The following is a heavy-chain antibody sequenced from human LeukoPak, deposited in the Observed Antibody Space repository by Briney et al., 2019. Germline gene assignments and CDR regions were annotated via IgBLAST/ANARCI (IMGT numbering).Heavy chain of an antibody. V-gene: IGHV1-2*02. Sequence: ASVKVSCKASGYSFTDYYMHWVRQAPGQGLEWMGWINPNSGGTNYAQKFQGRVTMTRDTSIRTAYMELSRLRSDDTAVYYCARGKQWLRSDAFDIWGQGTMVTVSS. CDR2: INPNSGGT. J-gene: IGHJ3*02. CDR3: ARGKQWLRSDAFDI. D-gene: IGHD6-19*01. CDR1: GYSFTDYY.